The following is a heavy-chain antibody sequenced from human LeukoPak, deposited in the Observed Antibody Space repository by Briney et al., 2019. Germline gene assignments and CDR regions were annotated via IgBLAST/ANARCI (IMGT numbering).Heavy chain of an antibody. CDR1: GFTFSSYE. CDR3: ARDYGGSSPFDY. J-gene: IGHJ4*02. V-gene: IGHV3-48*03. D-gene: IGHD2-15*01. Sequence: GGSLRLSCAASGFTFSSYEMHWVRQAPGKGLEWVSYISSSGSTIYYADSVKGRFTISRENAKNSLYLQMNSLRAEDTAVYYCARDYGGSSPFDYWGQGTLVTVSS. CDR2: ISSSGSTI.